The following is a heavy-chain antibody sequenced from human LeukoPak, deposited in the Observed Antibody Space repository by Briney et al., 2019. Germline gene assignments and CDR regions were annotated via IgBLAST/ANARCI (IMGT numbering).Heavy chain of an antibody. CDR1: GFTFSRYW. CDR2: IDPDDSGS. J-gene: IGHJ4*02. V-gene: IGHV3-74*01. Sequence: GGSLRLSCAASGFTFSRYWMHWVRQAPGEGLVWVSRIDPDDSGSSYADSVKGRFTISRDNAKNTLWLQMNSLRAEDTAVYYCAKAINVYWGQGTLVTVSS. CDR3: AKAINVY.